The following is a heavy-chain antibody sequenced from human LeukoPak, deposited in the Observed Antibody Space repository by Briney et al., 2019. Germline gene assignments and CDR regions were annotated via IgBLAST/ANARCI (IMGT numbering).Heavy chain of an antibody. CDR3: ARVLLMAPYYYVDV. CDR2: INAYNGNT. J-gene: IGHJ6*03. D-gene: IGHD5-24*01. Sequence: ASVKVSCKASGYTFTSYGISWVRQAPGQGLEWMGWINAYNGNTNYAQKLQGRVTMTTDTSTSTAYMELRSLRSDDTAVYYCARVLLMAPYYYVDVWGKGTPVTVSS. CDR1: GYTFTSYG. V-gene: IGHV1-18*01.